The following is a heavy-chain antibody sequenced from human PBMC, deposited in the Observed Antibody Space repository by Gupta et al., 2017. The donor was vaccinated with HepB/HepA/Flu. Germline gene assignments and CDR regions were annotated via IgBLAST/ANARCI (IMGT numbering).Heavy chain of an antibody. CDR3: TRGFSMTPNDS. Sequence: QVQLQESGPGLVKPSQTLSLTCTVSGVSISSDDYYWNWIRQPPGKGLEWIGYIYYSGSTYYNPSLKSRVTISVDPSKNQFSLKLSSVTAADTAVYYCTRGFSMTPNDSWGQGTLVTVSS. J-gene: IGHJ4*02. V-gene: IGHV4-30-4*01. CDR2: IYYSGST. CDR1: GVSISSDDYY.